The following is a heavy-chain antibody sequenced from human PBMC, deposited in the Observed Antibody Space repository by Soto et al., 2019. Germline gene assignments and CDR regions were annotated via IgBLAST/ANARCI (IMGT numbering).Heavy chain of an antibody. CDR2: IIPAFGSP. V-gene: IGHV1-69*01. CDR1: GGTFSTYS. Sequence: QVQLVQSGAEVKKPGSSVKVSCKASGGTFSTYSIDWVRQAPGKGLEWMGGIIPAFGSPNYAQRFQGRVTITADESTSTAYMELSSLRSDDTAVYYCARAEVATTYFDFWGHGTLVTVSS. CDR3: ARAEVATTYFDF. J-gene: IGHJ4*01. D-gene: IGHD5-12*01.